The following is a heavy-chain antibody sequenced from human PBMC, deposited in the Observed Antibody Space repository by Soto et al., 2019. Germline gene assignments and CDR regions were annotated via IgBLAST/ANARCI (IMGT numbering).Heavy chain of an antibody. CDR2: ISGSGDNT. CDR3: AKDKGAGGGSCFDY. V-gene: IGHV3-23*01. J-gene: IGHJ4*02. Sequence: EVQLLESGGGLVQPGGSLRLSCAASGFTFSKYAMSWVRQAPGKGLEWVSAISGSGDNTYYADSVKGRFTISRDQSKNTLYLQMNSLRADDTAVYSCAKDKGAGGGSCFDYWGQGTLVTVSS. D-gene: IGHD2-15*01. CDR1: GFTFSKYA.